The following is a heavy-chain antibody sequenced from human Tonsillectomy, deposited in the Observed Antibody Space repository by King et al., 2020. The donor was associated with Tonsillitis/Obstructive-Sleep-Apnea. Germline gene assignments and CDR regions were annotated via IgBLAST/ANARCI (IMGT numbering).Heavy chain of an antibody. CDR1: GGSISSSSYY. CDR3: AAIVVVPAAPIPDYFDY. J-gene: IGHJ4*02. D-gene: IGHD2-2*01. V-gene: IGHV4-39*01. Sequence: QLQESGPGLVKPSETLSLTCTVSGGSISSSSYYWGWIRQPPGKGLEWIGSIYYSGSTYYNPSLKSRVTISVDTSKNQFSLKLSSVTAADTAVYYCAAIVVVPAAPIPDYFDYWGQGTLVTVSS. CDR2: IYYSGST.